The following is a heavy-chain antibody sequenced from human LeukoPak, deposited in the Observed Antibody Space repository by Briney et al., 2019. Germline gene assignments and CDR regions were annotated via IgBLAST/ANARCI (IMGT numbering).Heavy chain of an antibody. J-gene: IGHJ4*02. CDR3: ARGGDDDFDLGDY. D-gene: IGHD4-17*01. CDR2: IKQDGSAK. Sequence: GGSLRLSCAASGFTFSRYWMSWVRQAPGNGLEWVANIKQDGSAKYYVDSVKGRFTISRDNAKNSMYLQMNSLRAEDAAVYYCARGGDDDFDLGDYWGQGTLVTVSS. CDR1: GFTFSRYW. V-gene: IGHV3-7*01.